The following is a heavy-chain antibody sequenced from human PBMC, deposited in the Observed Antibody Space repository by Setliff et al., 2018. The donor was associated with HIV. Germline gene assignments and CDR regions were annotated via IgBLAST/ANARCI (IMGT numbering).Heavy chain of an antibody. V-gene: IGHV5-51*01. CDR2: IYPGDSET. Sequence: GESLKISCKGSGYSFTSYWIGWVRQMPGKGLEWVAIIYPGDSETRYSPSFEGRVTISVDRSINTAYLQWSSLKASDTAIYYCTRHPLRPGIAGYFYFVDVWGTGTTVTVSS. CDR3: TRHPLRPGIAGYFYFVDV. CDR1: GYSFTSYW. D-gene: IGHD3-9*01. J-gene: IGHJ6*03.